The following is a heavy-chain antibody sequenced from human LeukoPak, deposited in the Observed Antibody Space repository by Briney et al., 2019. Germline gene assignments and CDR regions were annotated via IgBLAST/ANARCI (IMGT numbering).Heavy chain of an antibody. V-gene: IGHV3-7*01. CDR3: ARDGSSGWGFDI. D-gene: IGHD6-19*01. CDR2: IKEDGTEK. Sequence: PGGSLRLSCAASGFPFGSYWMNWVRQAPGKGLEWVANIKEDGTEKYYIDPVKGRFTISRDNSKNSLYLQMNSLRAEDTAVYYCARDGSSGWGFDIWGQGTMVTVSS. CDR1: GFPFGSYW. J-gene: IGHJ3*02.